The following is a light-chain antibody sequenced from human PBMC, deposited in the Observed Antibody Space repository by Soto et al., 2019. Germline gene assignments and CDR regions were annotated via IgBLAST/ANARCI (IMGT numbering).Light chain of an antibody. CDR1: ESVRSSY. CDR2: GAS. J-gene: IGKJ1*01. V-gene: IGKV3-20*01. CDR3: QRYGSSPAT. Sequence: EILFTQSPGTLALSPGERATLSLRSSESVRSSYLAWYQQKPGQAPRLLIYGASTRATGIPDRFTGSGSGTDFTLSVSRLEPEDFAVYFCQRYGSSPATFGQGTKVDIK.